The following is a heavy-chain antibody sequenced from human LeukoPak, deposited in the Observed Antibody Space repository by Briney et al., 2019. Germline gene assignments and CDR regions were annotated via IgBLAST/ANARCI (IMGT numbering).Heavy chain of an antibody. Sequence: SETLSLTCTVSGGSIGTYYWSWIRQPPGRGLEWIGYVHYSGSTNYNPSLKSRVTISVDTSKNQFSLKLSSVTAADTAVYYCARSIVGATMGLLFNPWGQGTLVTVSS. CDR1: GGSIGTYY. V-gene: IGHV4-59*01. CDR2: VHYSGST. CDR3: ARSIVGATMGLLFNP. J-gene: IGHJ5*02. D-gene: IGHD1-26*01.